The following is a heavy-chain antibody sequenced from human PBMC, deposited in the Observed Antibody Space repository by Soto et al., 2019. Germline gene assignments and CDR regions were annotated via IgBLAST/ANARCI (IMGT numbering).Heavy chain of an antibody. CDR3: ARIECGGDCQIDY. V-gene: IGHV2-26*01. D-gene: IGHD2-21*02. Sequence: QVTLKESGPVLVKPTETLTLTCTVSGFSLSNPTMGVSWIRQPPGKALEWLAHIFSNDEKSYSTSLERRLTISKDTSPSQVVLTMTNLDPVDAATYYCARIECGGDCQIDYWGQGTLVTVSS. CDR1: GFSLSNPTMG. J-gene: IGHJ4*02. CDR2: IFSNDEK.